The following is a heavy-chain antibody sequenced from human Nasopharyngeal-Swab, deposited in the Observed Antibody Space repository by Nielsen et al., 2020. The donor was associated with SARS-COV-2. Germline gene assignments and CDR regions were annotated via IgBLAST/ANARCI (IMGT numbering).Heavy chain of an antibody. CDR3: ARVPYVDIVATILENYYYYMDV. Sequence: GESLKISCAASGFTFSSYSMNWVRQAPGKGLEWVSSISSSSSSYIYYADSVKGRFTISRDNAKNSLYLQMNSLRAEDTAVYYCARVPYVDIVATILENYYYYMDVWGKGTTVTVSS. J-gene: IGHJ6*03. V-gene: IGHV3-21*01. CDR1: GFTFSSYS. CDR2: ISSSSSSYI. D-gene: IGHD5-12*01.